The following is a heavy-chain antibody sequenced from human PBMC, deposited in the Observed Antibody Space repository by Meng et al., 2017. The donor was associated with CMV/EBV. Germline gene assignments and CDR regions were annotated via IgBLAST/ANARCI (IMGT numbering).Heavy chain of an antibody. J-gene: IGHJ4*02. V-gene: IGHV1-46*01. Sequence: GLLVRSRAQWKNSVSSVKVPCTASGATFTRYYMHWVRKPHRQCLELGVIINRSGSRTSNAPKFQGRVTMTRDTSATAVYMELSSLRSEDTAVYYCARMPKYYYGSGCDYGGDYWGQGTLVTVSS. CDR3: ARMPKYYYGSGCDYGGDY. CDR1: GATFTRYY. D-gene: IGHD3-10*01. CDR2: INRSGSRT.